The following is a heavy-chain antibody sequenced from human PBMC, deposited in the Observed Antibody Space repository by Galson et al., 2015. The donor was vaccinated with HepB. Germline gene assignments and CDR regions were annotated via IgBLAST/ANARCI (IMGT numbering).Heavy chain of an antibody. CDR2: ISYDGSNK. CDR3: ARWGIAAADV. J-gene: IGHJ6*04. Sequence: SLRLSCAASGFTFSSYAMHWVRQAPGKGLEWVAVISYDGSNKYYADSVKGRFTISRDNSKNTLYLQMNSLRAEDTAVYYCARWGIAAADVWGKGTTVTVSS. D-gene: IGHD6-13*01. V-gene: IGHV3-30-3*01. CDR1: GFTFSSYA.